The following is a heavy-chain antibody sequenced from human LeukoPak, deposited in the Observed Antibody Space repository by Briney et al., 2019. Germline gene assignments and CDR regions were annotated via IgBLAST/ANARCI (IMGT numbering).Heavy chain of an antibody. Sequence: PGGSLRLSCAASGFTFDDHGMSWVRQAPGKGLEWVSGINWNGGSTGYADSVKGRFTISRDNAKNSLYLQMNSLRAEDTALYYCARVRRYYGSGSYYDYWGQGTLVTVSS. CDR1: GFTFDDHG. D-gene: IGHD3-10*01. CDR3: ARVRRYYGSGSYYDY. J-gene: IGHJ4*02. CDR2: INWNGGST. V-gene: IGHV3-20*04.